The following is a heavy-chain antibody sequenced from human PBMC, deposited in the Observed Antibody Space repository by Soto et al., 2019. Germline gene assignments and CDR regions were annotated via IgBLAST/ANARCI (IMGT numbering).Heavy chain of an antibody. Sequence: PSETLSLTCTVSGGSISSGGYYWSWIRQHPGKGLEWIGYIYYSGSTYYNPSLKSRVTISVDTSKNQFSLKLSSVTAADTAVYYCARGEMTRFLEWLSDDYFDYWGQGTLVTVSS. J-gene: IGHJ4*02. V-gene: IGHV4-31*03. D-gene: IGHD3-3*01. CDR3: ARGEMTRFLEWLSDDYFDY. CDR1: GGSISSGGYY. CDR2: IYYSGST.